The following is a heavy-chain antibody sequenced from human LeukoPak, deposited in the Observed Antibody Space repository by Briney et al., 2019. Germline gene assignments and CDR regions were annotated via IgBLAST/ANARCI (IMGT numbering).Heavy chain of an antibody. CDR2: INPNSGGT. V-gene: IGHV1-2*02. CDR1: GYTFTGYY. Sequence: GASVKVSCKASGYTFTGYYMHWVRQAPGQRLEWMGWINPNSGGTNYAQKFQGRVTMTRDTSISTAYMELSRLRSDDTAVYYCARDSDIYYDSSGYYYSFDPWGQGTLVTVSS. J-gene: IGHJ5*02. D-gene: IGHD3-22*01. CDR3: ARDSDIYYDSSGYYYSFDP.